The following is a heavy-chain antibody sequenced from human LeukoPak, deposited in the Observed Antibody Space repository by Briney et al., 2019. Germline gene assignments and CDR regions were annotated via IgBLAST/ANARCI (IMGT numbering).Heavy chain of an antibody. V-gene: IGHV3-23*01. CDR3: AKRGVVIRVILVGFHREAYYFDS. CDR2: ISGSGGGT. D-gene: IGHD3-22*01. CDR1: GITLSNYG. Sequence: GGSLRLSCAVSGITLSNYGMSWVRQAPGKGLEWVSGISGSGGGTNYADSVKGRFTISRDNPRNALYLQMNSLRAEDTAVYFCAKRGVVIRVILVGFHREAYYFDSWGQGALVTVSS. J-gene: IGHJ4*02.